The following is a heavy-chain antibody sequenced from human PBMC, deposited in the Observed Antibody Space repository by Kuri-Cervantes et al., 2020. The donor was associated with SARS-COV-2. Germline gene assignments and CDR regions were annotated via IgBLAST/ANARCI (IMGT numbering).Heavy chain of an antibody. CDR1: GFTFSSYA. J-gene: IGHJ4*02. Sequence: GESLKISWAASGFTFSSYAMNWVRQAPGEGLEWVSVISGRGVSTHYADSVAGRFTISRDNSNNTLYLQMNYLTADDTAIYFCAKPGGTTTSCSDHWGQGTLVTVSS. D-gene: IGHD2-2*01. V-gene: IGHV3-23*01. CDR2: ISGRGVST. CDR3: AKPGGTTTSCSDH.